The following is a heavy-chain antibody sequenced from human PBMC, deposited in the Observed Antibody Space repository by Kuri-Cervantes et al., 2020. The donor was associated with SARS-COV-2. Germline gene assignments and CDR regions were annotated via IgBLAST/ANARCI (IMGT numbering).Heavy chain of an antibody. CDR3: ARDRAYSSSWRRTNWFDP. J-gene: IGHJ5*02. CDR2: ISSSSSYI. V-gene: IGHV3-21*01. Sequence: GESLKISCAASGFTFSSYSMNWVRQAPGKGLEWVSSISSSSSYIYYADSVKGRFTISRDNAKNSLYLQMNSLRAEDTAVYYCARDRAYSSSWRRTNWFDPWGQGTLVTVFS. D-gene: IGHD6-13*01. CDR1: GFTFSSYS.